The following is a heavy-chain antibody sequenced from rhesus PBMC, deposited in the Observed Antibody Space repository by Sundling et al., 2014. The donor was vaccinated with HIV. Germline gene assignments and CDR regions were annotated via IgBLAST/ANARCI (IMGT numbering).Heavy chain of an antibody. CDR1: GGSISSNF. V-gene: IGHV4-147*01. J-gene: IGHJ4*01. CDR2: ISGRSGTT. CDR3: ARVVGGDWLFGPYFDY. D-gene: IGHD3-3*01. Sequence: QVQLQESGPGLVKPSETLSLTCAVSGGSISSNFWSWIRQSPGKGLEWIGRISGRSGTTIYNPSLTSRVTISTDTSKNQFSLSLSSVTAADTAVYYCARVVGGDWLFGPYFDYWGQGVLVTVSS.